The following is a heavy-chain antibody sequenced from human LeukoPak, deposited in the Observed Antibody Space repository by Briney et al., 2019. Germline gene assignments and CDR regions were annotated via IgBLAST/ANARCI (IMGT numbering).Heavy chain of an antibody. J-gene: IGHJ6*03. Sequence: PGGSLRLSCAASGFTFSTYTMNWGRQAPGKGLEWVSYVSSSGGTIYYADSVKGRFTISRDNAKNSLYLQMNSLRAEDTAVYYCARVGTTNYYFYYMDVWGKGTTVTVSS. CDR3: ARVGTTNYYFYYMDV. CDR2: VSSSGGTI. D-gene: IGHD2-2*01. V-gene: IGHV3-48*04. CDR1: GFTFSTYT.